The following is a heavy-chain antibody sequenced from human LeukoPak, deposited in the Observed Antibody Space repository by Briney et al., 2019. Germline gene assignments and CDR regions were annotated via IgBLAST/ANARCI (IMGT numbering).Heavy chain of an antibody. CDR2: ISGSGGST. V-gene: IGHV3-23*01. CDR3: AKVSSQYCSSISCYWDY. Sequence: GGSLRLSCAASGFTFSSYAMSWVRQAPGKGLEWVSAISGSGGSTYYADSVKGRFTISRDNSKNTLYLQMNSLRAEDTAVYYCAKVSSQYCSSISCYWDYWGQGTLVTVSS. J-gene: IGHJ4*02. D-gene: IGHD2-2*01. CDR1: GFTFSSYA.